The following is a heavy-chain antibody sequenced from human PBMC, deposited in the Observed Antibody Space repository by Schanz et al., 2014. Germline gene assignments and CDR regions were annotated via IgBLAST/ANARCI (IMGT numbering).Heavy chain of an antibody. CDR1: GFTFISYD. D-gene: IGHD3-22*01. CDR2: IRYDGRNK. Sequence: QAQLVESGGGVVQPGRSLRLSCVASGFTFISYDIHWVRQAPGKGLEWVAVIRYDGRNKNFVESVKGRFTISRDNSNNTVFLQRTSWRAEDPAVYFWARDYESALSSPRHDAFDVWGQGTVVTVSS. J-gene: IGHJ3*01. CDR3: ARDYESALSSPRHDAFDV. V-gene: IGHV3-33*01.